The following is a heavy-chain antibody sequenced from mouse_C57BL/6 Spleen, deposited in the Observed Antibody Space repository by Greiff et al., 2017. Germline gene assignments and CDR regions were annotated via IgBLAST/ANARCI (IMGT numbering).Heavy chain of an antibody. CDR3: THAYYSNYVIAY. CDR1: GFNIKDYY. J-gene: IGHJ3*01. D-gene: IGHD2-5*01. CDR2: IDPEDGDT. Sequence: EVQLQQSGAELVRPGASVKLSCTASGFNIKDYYMHWVKQRPEQGLEWIGRIDPEDGDTEYAPKFQGKATMTADTSSNTAYLQLSSLTSEDTAVYYCTHAYYSNYVIAYWGQGTLVTVSA. V-gene: IGHV14-1*01.